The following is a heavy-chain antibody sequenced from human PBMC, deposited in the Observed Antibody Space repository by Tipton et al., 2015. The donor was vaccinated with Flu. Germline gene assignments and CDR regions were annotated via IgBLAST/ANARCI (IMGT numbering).Heavy chain of an antibody. CDR1: GYTFTGYY. D-gene: IGHD6-19*01. J-gene: IGHJ1*01. CDR3: ARDYGSGWSEYFQH. Sequence: QSGAEVKKPGASVKVSCKASGYTFTGYYMHWVRQAPGQGLEWMGWINPKSGGTNYAQKFQGRVTMTTDTSTRTAYMELRSLRSDDTAVYYCARDYGSGWSEYFQHWGQGTLVTVSS. CDR2: INPKSGGT. V-gene: IGHV1-2*02.